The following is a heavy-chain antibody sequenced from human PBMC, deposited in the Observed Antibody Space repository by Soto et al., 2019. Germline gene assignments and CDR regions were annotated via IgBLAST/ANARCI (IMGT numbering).Heavy chain of an antibody. CDR2: ISGSGGST. J-gene: IGHJ4*02. Sequence: EVQLLDSGGGLVQPGGSLRLSCAASGFTFSSYAMSWVRLAPGKGLEWVSAISGSGGSTYYADSVKGRLTISRDNSKNTLYLQMNSLRAEDTVVYYCAKGLVYGSGSYYPHYFDYWGQGTLVTVSS. CDR3: AKGLVYGSGSYYPHYFDY. CDR1: GFTFSSYA. V-gene: IGHV3-23*01. D-gene: IGHD3-10*01.